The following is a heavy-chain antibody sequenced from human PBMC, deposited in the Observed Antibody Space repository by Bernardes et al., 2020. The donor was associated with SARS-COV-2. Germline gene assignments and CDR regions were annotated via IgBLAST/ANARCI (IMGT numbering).Heavy chain of an antibody. CDR1: GFTFSNYA. J-gene: IGHJ6*02. CDR2: VSGSGGST. CDR3: TKCVVGYYAVDV. D-gene: IGHD1-26*01. Sequence: GGSLRLSCAASGFTFSNYAMSWVHQAPGKGLEWVAGVSGSGGSTYYADSVKGRFTISRDNSQNSLFLQLNSLRVEDAAVYYCTKCVVGYYAVDVWGQGTTVTVSS. V-gene: IGHV3-23*01.